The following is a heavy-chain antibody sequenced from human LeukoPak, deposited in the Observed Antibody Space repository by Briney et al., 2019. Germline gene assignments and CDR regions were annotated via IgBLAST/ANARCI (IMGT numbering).Heavy chain of an antibody. J-gene: IGHJ4*02. CDR2: ISGGGGST. V-gene: IGHV3-64*02. CDR3: ARSRDFDY. Sequence: GESLRLSCAASGFTFSSYAIHWVRQAPGKGLEYVSAISGGGGSTHYVDSVKGRFTISRDKSKNTVYLQMGSLRAEDTAVYYCARSRDFDYWGQGTLVTVS. CDR1: GFTFSSYA.